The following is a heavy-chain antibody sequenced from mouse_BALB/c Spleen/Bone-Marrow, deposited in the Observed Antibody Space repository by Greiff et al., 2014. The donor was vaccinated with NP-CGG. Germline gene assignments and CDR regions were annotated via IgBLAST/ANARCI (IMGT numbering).Heavy chain of an antibody. CDR2: ISSGSSTI. V-gene: IGHV5-17*02. CDR1: GFTFGSFG. D-gene: IGHD3-3*01. CDR3: TRSGTLGAMDY. J-gene: IGHJ4*01. Sequence: EVMLVESGGGLVQPGGSRKLSCAASGFTFGSFGMHWVRQAPEKGLEWVAYISSGSSTIYYADTMKGRFTISRDNPKNTLFLQMTSLRSEDTAMYYCTRSGTLGAMDYWGQGTSVTVSS.